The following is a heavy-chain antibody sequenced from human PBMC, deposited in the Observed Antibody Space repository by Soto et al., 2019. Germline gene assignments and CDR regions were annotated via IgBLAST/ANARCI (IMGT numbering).Heavy chain of an antibody. Sequence: ASVKVSCKASGGTFSSYAISWVRQAPGQGLEWMGGIIPIFGTANYAQKFQGRVTITADESTSTAYMELSSLRSEDTAVYYCARDPPSNYDSSGYYSPWGQGTLVTVSS. D-gene: IGHD3-22*01. CDR1: GGTFSSYA. V-gene: IGHV1-69*13. CDR3: ARDPPSNYDSSGYYSP. J-gene: IGHJ5*02. CDR2: IIPIFGTA.